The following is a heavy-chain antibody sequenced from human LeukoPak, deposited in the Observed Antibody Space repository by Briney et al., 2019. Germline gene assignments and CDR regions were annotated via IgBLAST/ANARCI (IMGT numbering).Heavy chain of an antibody. Sequence: GGSLRLSCAASGFTFSSYAMSWVRQAPGKGLEWVSTISGSGGRTYCTDSVKGRFTISRDNSKNTLYLQMNSLGAEDTAVYYCAKHQQIYGDSLMDVWGQGTTVSV. CDR1: GFTFSSYA. CDR2: ISGSGGRT. V-gene: IGHV3-23*01. CDR3: AKHQQIYGDSLMDV. J-gene: IGHJ6*02. D-gene: IGHD4-17*01.